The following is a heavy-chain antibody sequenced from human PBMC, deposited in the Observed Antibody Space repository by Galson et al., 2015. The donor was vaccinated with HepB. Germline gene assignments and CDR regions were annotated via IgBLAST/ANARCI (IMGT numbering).Heavy chain of an antibody. J-gene: IGHJ4*02. CDR2: ISYDGSNK. Sequence: SLRLSCAASGFTFSSYGMHWVRQAPGKGLEWVAVISYDGSNKYYADSVKGRFTISRDNSKNTLYLQMNSLRAEDTAVYYCAKDLYGDFDYWGQGTLVTVSS. CDR3: AKDLYGDFDY. D-gene: IGHD4/OR15-4a*01. CDR1: GFTFSSYG. V-gene: IGHV3-30*18.